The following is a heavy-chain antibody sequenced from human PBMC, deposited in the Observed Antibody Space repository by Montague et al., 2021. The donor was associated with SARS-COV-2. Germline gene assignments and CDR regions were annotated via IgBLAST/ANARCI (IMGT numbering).Heavy chain of an antibody. J-gene: IGHJ4*02. CDR2: ISSSGSTI. V-gene: IGHV3-48*03. CDR3: VRFLSGYDFGAFYFDY. D-gene: IGHD5-12*01. Sequence: SLRLSCAASGFTFRSYEMNWVRQAPGKGLEWVSYISSSGSTIYYVDSVKGRFTISRDNAKNSLYLQMNSLRAEDTAVYYCVRFLSGYDFGAFYFDYWGQGTLVTVSS. CDR1: GFTFRSYE.